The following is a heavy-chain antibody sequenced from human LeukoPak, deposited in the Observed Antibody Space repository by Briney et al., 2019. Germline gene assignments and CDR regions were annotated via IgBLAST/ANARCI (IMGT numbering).Heavy chain of an antibody. D-gene: IGHD4-23*01. V-gene: IGHV3-33*01. CDR3: ASQDSYGGQLR. CDR2: TWYDGSNK. CDR1: GFTFSSYG. Sequence: PGGSLRLSCAASGFTFSSYGMHWVRQAPGKGLEWVAVTWYDGSNKYYADSVKGRFTISRDNSKNTLYLQMNSLRAEDTAVYYCASQDSYGGQLRWGQGTLVTVSS. J-gene: IGHJ4*02.